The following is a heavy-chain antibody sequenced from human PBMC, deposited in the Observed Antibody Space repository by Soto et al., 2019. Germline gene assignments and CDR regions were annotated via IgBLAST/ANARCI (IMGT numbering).Heavy chain of an antibody. J-gene: IGHJ5*02. CDR2: IHYSGST. Sequence: QVQLQESGPGLVKPSQTLSLTCTVSGGSISNGDDYWSWIRQHPGKGLEWIGYIHYSGSTYYNPSRMSRVTISLDTSQNKFALKLGSVTAADTAVYYCARADVVVVPAARRGWFDPWGQGTLVTVSS. CDR3: ARADVVVVPAARRGWFDP. D-gene: IGHD2-2*01. V-gene: IGHV4-31*03. CDR1: GGSISNGDDY.